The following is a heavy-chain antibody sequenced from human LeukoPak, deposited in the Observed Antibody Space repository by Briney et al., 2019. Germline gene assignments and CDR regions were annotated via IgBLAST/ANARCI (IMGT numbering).Heavy chain of an antibody. Sequence: ASVTVSCKASGYTFIDYFIHWLRQTPGQGLEWLGWLNPNSGVTKYAQKLQGRVTLPRDTAAYKELRSLKDDATAVYYCSRAVSGTLGGAFDIWGQGTAVTVSS. CDR3: SRAVSGTLGGAFDI. CDR2: LNPNSGVT. CDR1: GYTFIDYF. J-gene: IGHJ3*02. D-gene: IGHD3-10*01. V-gene: IGHV1-2*02.